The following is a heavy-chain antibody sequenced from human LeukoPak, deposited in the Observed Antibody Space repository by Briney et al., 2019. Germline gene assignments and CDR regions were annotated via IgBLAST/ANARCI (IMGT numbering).Heavy chain of an antibody. Sequence: SETLSLTCTVSGGSISSSSYYWGWIRQPPGKGLEWIGSIYYSGSTYYNPSLKSRVTIPVDTSKNQFSLKLSAVTAADTAVYYCARSMIVVVPDYWGQGTLVTVSS. CDR1: GGSISSSSYY. J-gene: IGHJ4*02. CDR2: IYYSGST. V-gene: IGHV4-39*01. CDR3: ARSMIVVVPDY. D-gene: IGHD3-22*01.